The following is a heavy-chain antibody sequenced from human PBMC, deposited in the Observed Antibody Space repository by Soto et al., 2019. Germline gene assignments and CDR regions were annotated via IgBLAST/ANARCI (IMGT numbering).Heavy chain of an antibody. Sequence: QVQLQESGPGLVKPSGTLSLTCAVSSGSISSSNWWSWVRQPPGKGLEWIGEIYHSGSTNYNPSLMSRVTISVDKSANQFSLKLSSVTAADAAVYYCAGGITVAGPSRDGFDIWGQGTMVTVSS. V-gene: IGHV4-4*02. CDR2: IYHSGST. CDR1: SGSISSSNW. D-gene: IGHD6-19*01. J-gene: IGHJ3*02. CDR3: AGGITVAGPSRDGFDI.